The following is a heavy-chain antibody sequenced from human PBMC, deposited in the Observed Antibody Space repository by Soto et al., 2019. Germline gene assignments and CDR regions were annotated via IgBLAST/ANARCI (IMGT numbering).Heavy chain of an antibody. D-gene: IGHD6-6*01. CDR2: ISASAAST. J-gene: IGHJ4*02. Sequence: LRLSCAASGFTFSSYAMSWVRQAPGKGLEWVSAISASAASTYYADSVKGRFTISRDNSKNTLFLQVNSLRAEDTALYYCAKGGPYSSSSYDYWGQGTLVTVSS. V-gene: IGHV3-23*01. CDR3: AKGGPYSSSSYDY. CDR1: GFTFSSYA.